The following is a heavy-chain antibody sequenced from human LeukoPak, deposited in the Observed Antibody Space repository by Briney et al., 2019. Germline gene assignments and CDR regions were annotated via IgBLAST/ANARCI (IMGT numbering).Heavy chain of an antibody. CDR3: ARLPTVKYYTYYYYYYMDV. CDR1: GGSISSYY. D-gene: IGHD4-17*01. V-gene: IGHV4-59*12. J-gene: IGHJ6*03. Sequence: SETLSLTCTVSGGSISSYYWSWIRQPPGKGLEWIGYIYYSGSTSYNPSLKSRVTISVDTSKNQFSLKLSSVTAADTAVYCCARLPTVKYYTYYYYYYMDVWGKGTTVTISS. CDR2: IYYSGST.